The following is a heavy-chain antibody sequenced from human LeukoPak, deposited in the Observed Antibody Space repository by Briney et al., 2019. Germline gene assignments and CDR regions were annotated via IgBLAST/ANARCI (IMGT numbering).Heavy chain of an antibody. CDR1: GGSVSSGSYY. V-gene: IGHV4-61*01. D-gene: IGHD5-18*01. CDR3: ARDMGGRYSYGFDY. Sequence: PSETLSLTCTVSGGSVSSGSYYWSRIRQPPGKGLEWIGYIYYSGSTNYNPSLKSRVTISVDTSKNQFSLKLSSVTAADTAVYYCARDMGGRYSYGFDYWGQGTLVTVSS. CDR2: IYYSGST. J-gene: IGHJ4*02.